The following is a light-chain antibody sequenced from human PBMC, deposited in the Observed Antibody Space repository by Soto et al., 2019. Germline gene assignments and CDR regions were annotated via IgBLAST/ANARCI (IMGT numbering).Light chain of an antibody. CDR3: AAWDDSLHAVV. V-gene: IGLV1-44*01. CDR1: SSNIGSNT. CDR2: SND. J-gene: IGLJ2*01. Sequence: QAVVTQPPSASGTPGQRVTISCSGSSSNIGSNTVNWYQQLPGTAPKLLISSNDQRPSGVPDRFSGPKSGTSASLAISGLQSDDESDYYCAAWDDSLHAVVFGGGTKLTVL.